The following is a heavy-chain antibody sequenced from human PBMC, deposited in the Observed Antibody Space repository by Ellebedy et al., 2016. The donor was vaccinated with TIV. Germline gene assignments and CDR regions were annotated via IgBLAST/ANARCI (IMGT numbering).Heavy chain of an antibody. J-gene: IGHJ2*01. CDR1: GFTFDDYA. CDR2: ISWNSGSI. Sequence: GGSLRLSXAASGFTFDDYAMHWVRQAPGKGLEWVSGISWNSGSIGYADSVKGRFTISRDNAKNSLYLQMNSLRAEDTAVYYCAREPADWYFDLWGRGTLVTVSS. CDR3: AREPADWYFDL. V-gene: IGHV3-9*01.